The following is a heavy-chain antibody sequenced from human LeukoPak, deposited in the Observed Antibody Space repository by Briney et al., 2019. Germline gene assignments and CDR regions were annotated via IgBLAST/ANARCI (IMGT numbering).Heavy chain of an antibody. CDR1: GYTYTSYD. D-gene: IGHD2-21*02. V-gene: IGHV1-8*01. Sequence: ASVKVSCQASGYTYTSYDINWVRQATGQRLEWMGWMNPNSGDTGYAQNFRGRVTMARNISISTAYLELSSLRSEDTAVYYCARPASVTSGSDCWGQGTLVTVSS. J-gene: IGHJ4*02. CDR2: MNPNSGDT. CDR3: ARPASVTSGSDC.